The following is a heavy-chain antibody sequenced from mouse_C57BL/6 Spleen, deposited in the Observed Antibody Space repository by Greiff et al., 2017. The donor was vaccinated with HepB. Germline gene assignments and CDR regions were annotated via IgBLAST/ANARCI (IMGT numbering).Heavy chain of an antibody. CDR2: ISNLAYSI. V-gene: IGHV5-15*01. D-gene: IGHD1-1*01. CDR3: ARRSSPPTLYFDV. CDR1: GFTFSDYG. J-gene: IGHJ1*03. Sequence: EVKLMESGGGLVQPGGSLKLSCAASGFTFSDYGMAWVRQAPRKGPEWVAFISNLAYSIYYADTVTGRFTISRENAKNTLYLEMSSLRSEDTAMYYCARRSSPPTLYFDVWGTGTTVTVSS.